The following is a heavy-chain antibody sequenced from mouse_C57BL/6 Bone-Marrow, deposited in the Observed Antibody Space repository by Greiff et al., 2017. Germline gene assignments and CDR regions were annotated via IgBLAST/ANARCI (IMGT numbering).Heavy chain of an antibody. CDR2: IYPGDGDT. J-gene: IGHJ3*01. Sequence: VQLQQSGAELVKPGASVKISCKASGYAFSSYWMNGVKQRPGKGLEWIGQIYPGDGDTNYNGKFKGKATLTADKSSSKAYMQLSSLTSEDSAVYFFARWGFAYWGQGTLVTVSA. CDR3: ARWGFAY. CDR1: GYAFSSYW. V-gene: IGHV1-80*01.